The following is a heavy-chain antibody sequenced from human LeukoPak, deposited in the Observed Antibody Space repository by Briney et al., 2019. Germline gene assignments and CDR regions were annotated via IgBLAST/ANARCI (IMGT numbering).Heavy chain of an antibody. J-gene: IGHJ4*02. V-gene: IGHV3-21*04. CDR3: AKEPSSSIAAAGVFDD. CDR1: SFIFSTYS. D-gene: IGHD6-13*01. Sequence: PGGSLRLSCAASSFIFSTYSMNWVRQAPGKGLEGVSSISSSSTYIDYADSVKCRFTISRDNSKNTLYLQMNSLRAEDTAVYYCAKEPSSSIAAAGVFDDWGQGTLVTVSS. CDR2: ISSSSTYI.